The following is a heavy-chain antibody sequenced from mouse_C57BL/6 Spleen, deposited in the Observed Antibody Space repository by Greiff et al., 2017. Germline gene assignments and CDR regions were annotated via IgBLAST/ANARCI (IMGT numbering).Heavy chain of an antibody. J-gene: IGHJ2*01. CDR1: GYTFTSYW. CDR3: ARTGDFYGRGY. V-gene: IGHV1-55*01. D-gene: IGHD1-1*01. CDR2: IYPGSGST. Sequence: VQLQQPGAELVKPGASVQMSCKASGYTFTSYWITWVKQRPGQGLEWIGDIYPGSGSTTYNEKFKSKATLTVDPSSSPAYMPLSSLTSEDASVYYCARTGDFYGRGYWGQGTTLTVSS.